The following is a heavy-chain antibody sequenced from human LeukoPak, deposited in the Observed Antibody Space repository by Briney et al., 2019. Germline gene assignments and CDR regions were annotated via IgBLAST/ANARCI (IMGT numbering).Heavy chain of an antibody. CDR1: GFTVSSNY. Sequence: GGSLRLSCAASGFTVSSNYMSWVRQAPGKGLEWVSVIYSGGSTYYADSVKGRFTISRDNSKNTLYLQMNSLRAEDTAVYYCASNSGYDLDCYYMDVWGKGTTVTVSS. D-gene: IGHD5-12*01. CDR3: ASNSGYDLDCYYMDV. J-gene: IGHJ6*03. V-gene: IGHV3-53*01. CDR2: IYSGGST.